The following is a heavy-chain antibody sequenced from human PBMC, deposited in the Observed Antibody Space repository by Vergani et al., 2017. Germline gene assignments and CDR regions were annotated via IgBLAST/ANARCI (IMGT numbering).Heavy chain of an antibody. V-gene: IGHV1-69*01. D-gene: IGHD2-8*01. CDR1: GGTFSSYA. Sequence: QVQLVQSGAEVKKPGSSVKVSCKASGGTFSSYAISWVRQAPGQGLEWMGGIIPIFGTANYAQKFQGRVTITADESTSTAYMELSSLRSEDTAVYYCARGVYCTNGVCYTGSSAAWFDPWGQGTLVTVSS. CDR3: ARGVYCTNGVCYTGSSAAWFDP. CDR2: IIPIFGTA. J-gene: IGHJ5*02.